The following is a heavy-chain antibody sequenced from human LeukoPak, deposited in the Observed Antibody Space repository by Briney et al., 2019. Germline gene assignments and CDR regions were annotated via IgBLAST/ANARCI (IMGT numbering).Heavy chain of an antibody. CDR3: ETPASYYYGSGSSDY. Sequence: SETLSLTCTVSGGSISSSSYYWGWIRQPPGKGLEWIGSIYYSGSTYYNPSLKSRVTISVDTSKNQFSLKLSSVTAADTAVYYCETPASYYYGSGSSDYWGQGTLVTVSS. J-gene: IGHJ4*02. D-gene: IGHD3-10*01. V-gene: IGHV4-39*01. CDR2: IYYSGST. CDR1: GGSISSSSYY.